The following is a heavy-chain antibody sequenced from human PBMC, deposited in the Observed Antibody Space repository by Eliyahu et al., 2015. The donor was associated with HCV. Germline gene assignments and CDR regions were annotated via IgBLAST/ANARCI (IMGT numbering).Heavy chain of an antibody. CDR1: VGSFSDYY. CDR3: ARGHTRESGRRYFDY. D-gene: IGHD6-25*01. V-gene: IGHV4-34*01. CDR2: INHSGST. J-gene: IGHJ4*02. Sequence: QLQLQQWGAGLLKPSETLSLTCAVYVGSFSDYYWSWLRQPPGKGLECIGEINHSGSTNYNPSLKSRVTLSVDTSKNQFSLKLSSVTAADTAVYYCARGHTRESGRRYFDYWGQGTLVTVSS.